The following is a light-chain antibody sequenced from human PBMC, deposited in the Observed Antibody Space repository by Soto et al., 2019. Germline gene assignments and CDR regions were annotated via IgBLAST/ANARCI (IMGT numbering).Light chain of an antibody. CDR1: QTSSSW. Sequence: DIQMNQSPSTLSASVGDRVTLTCRASQTSSSWLDWYQQKPGKAPKLLIYDASRLASGVPTRFSGSGSGTEFTLTISSLQPDDFATYYCQQYNSYSVTVGQGTKLEIK. V-gene: IGKV1-5*01. J-gene: IGKJ2*01. CDR3: QQYNSYSVT. CDR2: DAS.